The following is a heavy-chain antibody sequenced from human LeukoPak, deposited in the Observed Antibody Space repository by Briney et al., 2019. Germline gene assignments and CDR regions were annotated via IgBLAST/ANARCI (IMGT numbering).Heavy chain of an antibody. CDR3: ARDLRIAAAGGYYYYYMDV. V-gene: IGHV3-23*01. D-gene: IGHD6-13*01. CDR2: ISGSGGST. J-gene: IGHJ6*03. CDR1: GFTFSSYA. Sequence: GGSLRLSCAASGFTFSSYAMSWVRQAPGKGLEWVSAISGSGGSTYYADSVKGRFTISRDNAKNSLYLQMNSLRAEDTAVYYCARDLRIAAAGGYYYYYMDVWGKGTTVTVSS.